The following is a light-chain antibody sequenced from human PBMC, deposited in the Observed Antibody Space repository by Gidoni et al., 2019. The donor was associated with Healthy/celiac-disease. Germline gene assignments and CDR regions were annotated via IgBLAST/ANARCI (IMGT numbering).Light chain of an antibody. V-gene: IGKV2-28*01. J-gene: IGKJ1*01. CDR3: MQALQTPWT. Sequence: DMVMTQSPLSLPVTPGEPASISCRSSQSLLHSNGYNYLDWYLPKPGQSPQLLIYLGSNRASGVPDRFSGSGSGTDFTLKISRVEAEDVGVYYCMQALQTPWTFGQGTKVEIK. CDR2: LGS. CDR1: QSLLHSNGYNY.